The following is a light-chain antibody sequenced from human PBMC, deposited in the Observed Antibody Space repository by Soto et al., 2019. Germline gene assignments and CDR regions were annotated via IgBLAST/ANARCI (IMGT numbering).Light chain of an antibody. CDR3: CSYAGSSYV. CDR2: EGS. V-gene: IGLV2-23*01. J-gene: IGLJ1*01. CDR1: SSDVGGYKF. Sequence: QSALTQPASVSASPGQSITISCTGTSSDVGGYKFVSWYQHHPGKAPKLMIYEGSKRPSGVSDRFSGSKSGNTASLTISGLQAEDEADYYCCSYAGSSYVFGTGTKLTVL.